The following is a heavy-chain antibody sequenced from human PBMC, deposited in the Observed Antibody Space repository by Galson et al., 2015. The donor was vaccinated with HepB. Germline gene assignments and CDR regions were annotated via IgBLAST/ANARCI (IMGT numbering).Heavy chain of an antibody. CDR1: GFTFTSSA. CDR2: IVVGSGNT. Sequence: SVKVSCKASGFTFTSSAVQWVRQARGQRLEWIGWIVVGSGNTNYAQKFQERVTITRDMSTSTAYMELSSLRSEDTAVYYCAADSSGYYYGVGGAFDIWGQGTMVTVSS. CDR3: AADSSGYYYGVGGAFDI. J-gene: IGHJ3*02. D-gene: IGHD3-22*01. V-gene: IGHV1-58*01.